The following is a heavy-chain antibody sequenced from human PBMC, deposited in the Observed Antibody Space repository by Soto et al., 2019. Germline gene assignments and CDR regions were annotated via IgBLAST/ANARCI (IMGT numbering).Heavy chain of an antibody. D-gene: IGHD2-2*02. CDR3: ARDGNYCSSTSCYKGVYYYYGMDV. CDR1: GFTFSSYS. Sequence: GGSLRLSCAASGFTFSSYSMNWVRQAPGKGLEWVSYISSSSSTIYYADSVKGRFTISRDNAKNSLYLQMNSLRDEDTAVYYCARDGNYCSSTSCYKGVYYYYGMDVWGQGTTVTVSS. V-gene: IGHV3-48*02. J-gene: IGHJ6*02. CDR2: ISSSSSTI.